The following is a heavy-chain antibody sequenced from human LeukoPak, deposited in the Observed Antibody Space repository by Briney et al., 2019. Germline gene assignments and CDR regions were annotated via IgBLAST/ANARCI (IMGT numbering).Heavy chain of an antibody. D-gene: IGHD3-9*01. CDR2: ISGSGGST. Sequence: PGGSLRLSCAASGFTFSSYGMSWVRQAPGKGLEWVSAISGSGGSTYYADSVKGRFTISRDNSKNTLYLQMNSLRAEDTAVYYCAKDRSGRALRYFDWLFTPFDYWGQGTLVTVSS. J-gene: IGHJ4*02. CDR3: AKDRSGRALRYFDWLFTPFDY. V-gene: IGHV3-23*01. CDR1: GFTFSSYG.